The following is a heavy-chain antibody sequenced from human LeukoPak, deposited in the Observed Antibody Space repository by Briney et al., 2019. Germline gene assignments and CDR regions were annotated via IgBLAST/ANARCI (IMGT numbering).Heavy chain of an antibody. D-gene: IGHD1-14*01. J-gene: IGHJ4*02. CDR2: ISGSGGST. V-gene: IGHV3-23*01. CDR3: AKVGNGLDY. CDR1: SSSSYY. Sequence: SSSSYYWGWIRQAPGKGLEWVSAISGSGGSTYYADSVKGRFTISRDNSKNTLYLQMNSLRAEDTAVYYCAKVGNGLDYWGQATLVTVSS.